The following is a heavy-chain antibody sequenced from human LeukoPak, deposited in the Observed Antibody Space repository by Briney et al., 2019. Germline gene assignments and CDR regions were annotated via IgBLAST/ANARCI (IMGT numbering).Heavy chain of an antibody. Sequence: PGGSLRLSCAASGFTFSTYAMSWVRQAPGKGLEWVSGISGSGVTTYYADSVKGRFTISRDNSKKTVYLQMNSPRAEDTAVYYCARDYAGDYWGQGTLVTVSS. D-gene: IGHD3-16*01. V-gene: IGHV3-23*01. CDR1: GFTFSTYA. CDR2: ISGSGVTT. J-gene: IGHJ4*02. CDR3: ARDYAGDY.